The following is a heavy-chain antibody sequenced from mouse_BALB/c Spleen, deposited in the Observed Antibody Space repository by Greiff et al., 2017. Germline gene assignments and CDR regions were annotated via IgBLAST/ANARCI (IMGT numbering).Heavy chain of an antibody. Sequence: EVQLVESGGGLVQPGGSMKLSCVASGFTFSNYWMNWVRQSPEKGLEWVAEIRLKSNNYATHYAESVKGRFTISRDDSKSSVYLQMNNLRAEDTGIYYCTRGGYYEAMDYWGQGTSVTVSS. CDR2: IRLKSNNYAT. CDR1: GFTFSNYW. D-gene: IGHD2-3*01. J-gene: IGHJ4*01. V-gene: IGHV6-6*02. CDR3: TRGGYYEAMDY.